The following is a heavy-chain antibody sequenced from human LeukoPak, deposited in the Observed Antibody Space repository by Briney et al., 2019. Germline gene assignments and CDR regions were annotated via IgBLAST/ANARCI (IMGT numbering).Heavy chain of an antibody. CDR1: GHTLTQLS. CDR3: AAVRTSPQDFYDDPASRHPFDY. V-gene: IGHV1-24*01. Sequence: ASGRVSCKVSGHTLTQLSMHWVRQAPGKGLEWMGGFYPEDGAPNLAQNFQGRISMTEDTSIDTAYLDLTSLTSDDTAVYFCAAVRTSPQDFYDDPASRHPFDYWGQGTLVTVSS. J-gene: IGHJ4*02. CDR2: FYPEDGAP. D-gene: IGHD2/OR15-2a*01.